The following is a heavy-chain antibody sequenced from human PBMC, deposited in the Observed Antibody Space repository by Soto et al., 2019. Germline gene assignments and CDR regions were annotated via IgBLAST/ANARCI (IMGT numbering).Heavy chain of an antibody. Sequence: EVQLLESGGGLVDPGGSLRLSCAESGCPFSSYAMSWVRLDPGKGLEWVSAISGSGGSTYYSDSVEGRFIISRDNSKNTLYLQMNSLRAEDTAVYYCARDNVFSSGYYLDYWGQGTLVTVSS. CDR1: GCPFSSYA. D-gene: IGHD3-3*01. J-gene: IGHJ4*02. V-gene: IGHV3-23*01. CDR3: ARDNVFSSGYYLDY. CDR2: ISGSGGST.